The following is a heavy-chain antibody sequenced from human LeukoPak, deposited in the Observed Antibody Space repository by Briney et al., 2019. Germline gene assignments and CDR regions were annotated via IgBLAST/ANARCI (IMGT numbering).Heavy chain of an antibody. CDR1: GFTFSSYA. CDR3: AKVMVGYSSGWSFDY. D-gene: IGHD6-19*01. CDR2: ISGSGGST. V-gene: IGHV3-23*01. Sequence: GGSLRLSCAASGFTFSSYAMSWVRQAPGKGLEWVSAISGSGGSTYYADSVKGQFTISRDNSKNTLYLQMNSLRAEDTAVYYCAKVMVGYSSGWSFDYWGQGTLVTVSS. J-gene: IGHJ4*02.